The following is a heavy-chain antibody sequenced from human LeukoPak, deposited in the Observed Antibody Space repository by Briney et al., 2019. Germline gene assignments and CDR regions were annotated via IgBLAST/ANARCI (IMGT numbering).Heavy chain of an antibody. V-gene: IGHV3-23*01. CDR3: AKTPRYCSGGSCYGGYFDY. Sequence: PGGSLRLSCAASGFTFSSYAISWVRQAPGKGLEWVSAISGSGGGTYYADSVKGRFTISRDNSKNTLYVQMNSLRAEDTAVYYCAKTPRYCSGGSCYGGYFDYWGQGTLVTVSS. CDR1: GFTFSSYA. CDR2: ISGSGGGT. D-gene: IGHD2-15*01. J-gene: IGHJ4*02.